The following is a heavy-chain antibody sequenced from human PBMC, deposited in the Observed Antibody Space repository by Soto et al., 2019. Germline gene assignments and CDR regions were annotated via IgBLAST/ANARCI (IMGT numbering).Heavy chain of an antibody. CDR1: GFTFYSFS. CDR2: IDTTSNYI. V-gene: IGHV3-21*01. J-gene: IGHJ6*04. Sequence: EVQLVESGGGLVKPGESLRLSCAASGFTFYSFSMNWVRQAAGRGPEWVASIDTTSNYIYYADSVRGRFTISRDNAKDSLYLQMYSLRAEDTAVYYCVRDIGQYRRSGYMDVWGRGTKVTVSS. CDR3: VRDIGQYRRSGYMDV. D-gene: IGHD3-16*02.